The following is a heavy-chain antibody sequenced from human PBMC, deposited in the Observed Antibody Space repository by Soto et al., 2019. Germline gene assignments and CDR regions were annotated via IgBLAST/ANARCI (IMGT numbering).Heavy chain of an antibody. Sequence: GGSLRLSCAASGFTFSSYAMHWVRQAPGKGLEWVAVISYDGSNKYYADSVKGRFTISRDNSKNTLYLQMNSLRAEDTAVYYCARDHPGGSSWYYYYGMDVWGQGTTVTVSS. CDR3: ARDHPGGSSWYYYYGMDV. V-gene: IGHV3-30-3*01. CDR1: GFTFSSYA. D-gene: IGHD6-13*01. J-gene: IGHJ6*02. CDR2: ISYDGSNK.